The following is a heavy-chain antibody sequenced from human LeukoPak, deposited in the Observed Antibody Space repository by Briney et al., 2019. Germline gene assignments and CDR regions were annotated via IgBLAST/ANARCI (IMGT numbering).Heavy chain of an antibody. Sequence: GGSLRLSCAASGFIFSIYSINWVRQAPGKGLEWVSYINSSSSTIYYADSVKGRFTISRDNAKNSLYLQMNSLRAEDTAVYYCARDGDGNFDYWGQGTLVTVSS. V-gene: IGHV3-48*01. D-gene: IGHD7-27*01. CDR3: ARDGDGNFDY. CDR2: INSSSSTI. CDR1: GFIFSIYS. J-gene: IGHJ4*02.